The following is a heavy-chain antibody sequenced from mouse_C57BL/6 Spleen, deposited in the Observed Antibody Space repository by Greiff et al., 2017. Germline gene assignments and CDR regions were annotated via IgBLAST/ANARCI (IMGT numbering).Heavy chain of an antibody. D-gene: IGHD1-1*01. CDR3: ARSPYYYGVGGYFDY. J-gene: IGHJ2*01. V-gene: IGHV1-59*01. CDR2: IDPSDSYT. Sequence: QVQLKQPGAELVRPGTSVKLSCKASGYTFTSYWMHWVKQRPGQGLEWIGVIDPSDSYTNYNQKFKGKATLTVDTSSSTAYMQLSSLTSEDSAVYYCARSPYYYGVGGYFDYWGQGTTLTVSS. CDR1: GYTFTSYW.